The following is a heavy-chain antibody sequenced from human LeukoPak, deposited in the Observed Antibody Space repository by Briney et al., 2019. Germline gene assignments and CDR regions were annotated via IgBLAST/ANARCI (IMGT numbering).Heavy chain of an antibody. V-gene: IGHV4-38-2*01. J-gene: IGHJ4*02. CDR1: GYSISSGYY. CDR2: IYHSGST. Sequence: SETLSLTCAVSGYSISSGYYWGWIRQPPGKGLEWIGSIYHSGSTYYNPSLKSRVTISVDTSKNQFSLKLSSVTAADTAVYYCARLIAVAGTSLWGQGTLVTVSS. CDR3: ARLIAVAGTSL. D-gene: IGHD6-19*01.